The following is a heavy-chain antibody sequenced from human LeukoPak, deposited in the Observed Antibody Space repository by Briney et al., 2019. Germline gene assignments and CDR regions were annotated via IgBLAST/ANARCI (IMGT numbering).Heavy chain of an antibody. CDR3: AKDRGSYSTTADS. J-gene: IGHJ5*01. V-gene: IGHV3-30*18. CDR1: GFTFSSYG. Sequence: PGGSLRLSCAASGFTFSSYGMHWVRQAPGKGLEWVAAISYDGSNKYYADSVKGRFTISRDNSKNTLYLQMNSLRAEDTAVYYCAKDRGSYSTTADSWGQGTLVTVSS. CDR2: ISYDGSNK. D-gene: IGHD1-26*01.